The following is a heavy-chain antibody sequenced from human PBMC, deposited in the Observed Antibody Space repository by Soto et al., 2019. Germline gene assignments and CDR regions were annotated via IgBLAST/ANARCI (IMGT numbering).Heavy chain of an antibody. CDR2: ISYDGSNK. J-gene: IGHJ2*01. Sequence: QVQLVESGGGVVQPGRSLRLSCAASGFTFSSYAMHWVRQAPGKGLEWVAVISYDGSNKYYADSVKGRFTISRDNSKNRLYVQMNGLRAEATAVYYCARPLWRDDYNWGYFALWGRGTLVTVSS. CDR1: GFTFSSYA. D-gene: IGHD4-4*01. V-gene: IGHV3-30-3*01. CDR3: ARPLWRDDYNWGYFAL.